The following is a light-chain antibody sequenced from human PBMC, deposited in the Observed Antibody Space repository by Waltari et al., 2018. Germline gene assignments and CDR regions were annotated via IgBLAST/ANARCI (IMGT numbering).Light chain of an antibody. CDR1: SSNIGAGYD. CDR2: VNS. V-gene: IGLV1-40*01. Sequence: QSVLTQPPSVSGAPGQRVTISCTGSSSNIGAGYDVHWYQQLPGTAPKLLIYVNSKRPSGVPGRFSGSKAGTSASLAITGLQAEDEADYYCQSYDSSLSGSRVFGTGTKVTVL. J-gene: IGLJ1*01. CDR3: QSYDSSLSGSRV.